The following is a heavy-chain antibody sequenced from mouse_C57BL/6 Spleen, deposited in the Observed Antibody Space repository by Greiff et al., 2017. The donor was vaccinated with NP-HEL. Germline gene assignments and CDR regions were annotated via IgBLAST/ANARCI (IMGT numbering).Heavy chain of an antibody. CDR1: GYTFTSYW. V-gene: IGHV1-64*01. J-gene: IGHJ1*03. Sequence: VQLQQPGAELVKPGASVKLSCKASGYTFTSYWMHWVKQRPGQGLEWIGMIHPNSGSTNYNEKFKSKATLTVDKSSSTAYMQLSSLTSEDSAVYYCARGGNYYGSSYGWYFDVWGTGTTVTVSS. CDR2: IHPNSGST. CDR3: ARGGNYYGSSYGWYFDV. D-gene: IGHD1-1*01.